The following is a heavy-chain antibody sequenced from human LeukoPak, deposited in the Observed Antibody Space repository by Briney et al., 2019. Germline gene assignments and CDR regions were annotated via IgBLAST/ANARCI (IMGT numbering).Heavy chain of an antibody. Sequence: GGSLRLSCAASGFTFSSYRMNWVRQAPGKGLEWVSYISTSSSTIYYADSVKGRFTISRDNAKNSLYLQMNSLRDEDTAVYYCARDSGPGDYGDYFDFWGQGTLVTVPS. D-gene: IGHD4/OR15-4a*01. V-gene: IGHV3-48*02. J-gene: IGHJ4*02. CDR3: ARDSGPGDYGDYFDF. CDR2: ISTSSSTI. CDR1: GFTFSSYR.